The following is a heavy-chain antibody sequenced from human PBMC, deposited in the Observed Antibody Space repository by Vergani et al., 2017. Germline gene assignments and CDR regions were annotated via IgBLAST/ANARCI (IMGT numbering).Heavy chain of an antibody. J-gene: IGHJ4*02. V-gene: IGHV1-2*02. D-gene: IGHD3-10*01. CDR1: GYTFTGYY. CDR2: INPNSGGT. Sequence: QVQLVQSGAEVKKPGASVKVSCKASGYTFTGYYMHWVRQAPGQGLEWMGWINPNSGGTNYAQKFQGRVTMTRDTSISTAYMELSRLRSDDTAVYYCAREMVRIWDYYGSGSYYRPLDYWGQGTLVTVSS. CDR3: AREMVRIWDYYGSGSYYRPLDY.